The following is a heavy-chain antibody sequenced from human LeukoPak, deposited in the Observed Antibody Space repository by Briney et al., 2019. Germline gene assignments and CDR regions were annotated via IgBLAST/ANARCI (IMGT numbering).Heavy chain of an antibody. V-gene: IGHV4-39*07. D-gene: IGHD2-15*01. CDR2: IYYSGST. CDR1: SSYW. CDR3: ARHENGGSPNY. J-gene: IGHJ4*02. Sequence: SSYWMSWVRQPPGKGLEWIGSIYYSGSTYYNPSLKSRVTISVDTSKNQFSLKLSSVTAADTAVYYCARHENGGSPNYWGQGTLVTVSS.